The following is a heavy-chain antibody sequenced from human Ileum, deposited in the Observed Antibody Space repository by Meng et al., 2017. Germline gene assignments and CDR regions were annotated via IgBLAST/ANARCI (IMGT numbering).Heavy chain of an antibody. J-gene: IGHJ1*01. D-gene: IGHD2-2*02. CDR3: VRGLLVPNAIRTEYFPL. V-gene: IGHV4-34*01. CDR2: INHSGST. Sequence: QAQLQQWGAGLLKPSETLSLRFAVYGGDFDGYYWNWIRQSPGKGVEWIGEINHSGSTNFNQSLKSRVTMSVDTSKKQFSLNLTSVTAADTAMYYCVRGLLVPNAIRTEYFPLWGQGTLVTVSS. CDR1: GGDFDGYY.